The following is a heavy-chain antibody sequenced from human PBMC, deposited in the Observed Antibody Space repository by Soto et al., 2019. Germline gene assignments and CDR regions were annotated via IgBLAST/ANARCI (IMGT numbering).Heavy chain of an antibody. Sequence: GGSLRLSCAASGFTFSSYGMHWVRQAPGKGLEWVAVISYDGSNKYYADSVKGRFTISRDNSKNTLYLQMNSLRAEDTAVYYCAKDIGSPRRFVNWFDPWGQGTLVTVSS. CDR1: GFTFSSYG. J-gene: IGHJ5*02. V-gene: IGHV3-30*18. D-gene: IGHD1-1*01. CDR2: ISYDGSNK. CDR3: AKDIGSPRRFVNWFDP.